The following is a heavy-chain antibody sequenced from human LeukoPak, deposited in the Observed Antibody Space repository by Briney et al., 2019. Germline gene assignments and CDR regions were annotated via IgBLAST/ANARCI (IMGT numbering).Heavy chain of an antibody. CDR3: ARDRGARSWFDP. D-gene: IGHD1-26*01. J-gene: IGHJ5*02. V-gene: IGHV4-39*07. CDR1: GGSISSSNYY. Sequence: SETLSLTCTVSGGSISSSNYYWGWIRQPPGKGLEWIGSIYYSGSTYYNPSLKSRVTISVDTSKNQFSLKLSSVTAADTAVYYCARDRGARSWFDPWGQGTLVTVSS. CDR2: IYYSGST.